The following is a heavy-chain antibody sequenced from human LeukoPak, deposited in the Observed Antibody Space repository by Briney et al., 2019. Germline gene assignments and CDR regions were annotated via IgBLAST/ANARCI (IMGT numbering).Heavy chain of an antibody. CDR1: GGSISSYY. Sequence: SETLSLTCTVSGGSISSYYWSWIRQTPGKGLEWIVYIDNRGSTNYNPSLKSRVTMSVDTSKNQFSLKVNSVTAADTAVYYCARGARYFDYWGQGNLVTVSS. D-gene: IGHD1-26*01. CDR3: ARGARYFDY. CDR2: IDNRGST. J-gene: IGHJ4*02. V-gene: IGHV4-59*01.